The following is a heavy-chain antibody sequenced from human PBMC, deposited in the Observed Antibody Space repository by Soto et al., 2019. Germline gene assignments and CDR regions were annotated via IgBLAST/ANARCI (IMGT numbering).Heavy chain of an antibody. CDR1: GYTFTGYY. CDR2: INPNSGGT. Sequence: ASVKVSCKASGYTFTGYYMHWVRQAPGQGLEWMGWINPNSGGTNYVQKFQGRVTMTRDTSISTAYMELSRLRSDDTAVYYCAAYCSGGSCYSAPYGMDVWGQGTTVTVSS. J-gene: IGHJ6*02. D-gene: IGHD2-15*01. CDR3: AAYCSGGSCYSAPYGMDV. V-gene: IGHV1-2*02.